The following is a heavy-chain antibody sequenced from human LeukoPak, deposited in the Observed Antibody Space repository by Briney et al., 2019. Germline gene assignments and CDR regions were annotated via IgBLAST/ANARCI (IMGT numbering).Heavy chain of an antibody. CDR2: ISTDGYTT. J-gene: IGHJ4*02. CDR3: XXXXSPGY. V-gene: IGHV3-74*01. Sequence: GGSLRLSCAASGLAFSAYKMHWVRQAPRKGLVWVSRISTDGYTTDYADFVQGRFTASRDNTKNTWSLEMNSLRAEDTAVYDXXXXXSPGYWGQGTLVTVSS. CDR1: GLAFSAYK.